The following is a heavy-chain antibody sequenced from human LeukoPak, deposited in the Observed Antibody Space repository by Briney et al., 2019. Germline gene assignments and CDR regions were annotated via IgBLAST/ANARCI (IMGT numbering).Heavy chain of an antibody. Sequence: PGGPLRLSCAASGFTFDDYAMHWVRQAPGKGLEWVSGISWNSGSIGYADSVKGRFTISRDNAKNSLYLQMNSLRAEDTALYYCAKSGYSSSWYIDYWGQGTLVTVSS. CDR3: AKSGYSSSWYIDY. D-gene: IGHD6-13*01. CDR1: GFTFDDYA. CDR2: ISWNSGSI. V-gene: IGHV3-9*01. J-gene: IGHJ4*02.